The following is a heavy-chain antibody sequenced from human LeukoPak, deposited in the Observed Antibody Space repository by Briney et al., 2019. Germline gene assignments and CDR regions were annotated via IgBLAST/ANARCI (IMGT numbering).Heavy chain of an antibody. J-gene: IGHJ4*02. CDR3: AKRKYYYDSSGHTLDY. CDR1: GFXFSSYA. V-gene: IGHV3-23*01. D-gene: IGHD3-22*01. CDR2: ISGSGDST. Sequence: PGGSLRLSCAASGFXFSSYAMSWVRQAPGKGLEWVSAISGSGDSTYYADSVKGRFTISRDNSKNTLYLQMNSLRVEDTAVYYCAKRKYYYDSSGHTLDYWGQGTLVTVSS.